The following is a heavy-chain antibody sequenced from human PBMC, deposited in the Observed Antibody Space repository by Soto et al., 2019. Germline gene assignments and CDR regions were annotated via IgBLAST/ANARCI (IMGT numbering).Heavy chain of an antibody. CDR1: GGSISSYY. CDR3: ASVMTTVTTLYYYYYGMDV. J-gene: IGHJ6*02. CDR2: IYYSGST. V-gene: IGHV4-59*12. Sequence: ETLSLTCTVSGGSISSYYWSWIRQPPGKGLEWIGYIYYSGSTNYNPSLKSRFTISRDNAKNSLYLQMNSLRAEDTAVYYCASVMTTVTTLYYYYYGMDVWGQGTTVTVSS. D-gene: IGHD4-17*01.